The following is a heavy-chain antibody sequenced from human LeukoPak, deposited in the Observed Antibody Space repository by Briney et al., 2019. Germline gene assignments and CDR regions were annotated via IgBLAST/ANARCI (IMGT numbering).Heavy chain of an antibody. Sequence: GGTLRLSCAASGFTFSSYGMSWVRQAPGKGLEWVSAISGSGGSTYYADSVKGRFTISRDNSKNTLYLQMNSLRAEDTAVYYCAKDFSLGGYGDYVDYWGQGTPVTVSS. V-gene: IGHV3-23*01. CDR2: ISGSGGST. D-gene: IGHD4-17*01. J-gene: IGHJ4*02. CDR3: AKDFSLGGYGDYVDY. CDR1: GFTFSSYG.